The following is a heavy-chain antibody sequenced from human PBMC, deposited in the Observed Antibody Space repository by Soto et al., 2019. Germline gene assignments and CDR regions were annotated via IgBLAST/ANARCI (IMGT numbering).Heavy chain of an antibody. D-gene: IGHD5-12*01. V-gene: IGHV3-30*03. Sequence: GGSLRLSCAASGFTFSSDGMHWVRQAPGKGLEWVVVISFDGRNTYYADSVKGRFTISRDNSKNTLYLQMTSLRAEDTAVYYYASQYGGYGWFDTWGQGTPVTVSS. CDR3: ASQYGGYGWFDT. J-gene: IGHJ5*02. CDR2: ISFDGRNT. CDR1: GFTFSSDG.